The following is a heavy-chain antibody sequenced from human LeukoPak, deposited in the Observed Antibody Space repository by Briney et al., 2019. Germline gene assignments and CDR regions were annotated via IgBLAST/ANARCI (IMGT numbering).Heavy chain of an antibody. V-gene: IGHV3-48*03. D-gene: IGHD3-9*01. J-gene: IGHJ6*02. CDR3: ARDFLDNYYYYGMDV. CDR1: GFTFSSYE. Sequence: GGSLRLSCAASGFTFSSYEMNWVRQAPGKGLEWVSYISSSGSTIYYADSVKGRFTISRGNAKNSLYLQMNSLRAEDTAVYYCARDFLDNYYYYGMDVWGQGTTVTVSS. CDR2: ISSSGSTI.